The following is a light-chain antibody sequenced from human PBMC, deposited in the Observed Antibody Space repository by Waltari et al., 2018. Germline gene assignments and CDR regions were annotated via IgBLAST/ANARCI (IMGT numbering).Light chain of an antibody. Sequence: QSALTQPAAVSGSPGQSITIPCTGAGPDIGGFDFVSWYQQHPGEVPKLLISGVSDRPSGISPRFSGSKSGSTASLTISGLQAEDEADYFCASYTNTNTLLIFGGGTKLTVL. CDR3: ASYTNTNTLLI. CDR1: GPDIGGFDF. J-gene: IGLJ2*01. CDR2: GVS. V-gene: IGLV2-14*01.